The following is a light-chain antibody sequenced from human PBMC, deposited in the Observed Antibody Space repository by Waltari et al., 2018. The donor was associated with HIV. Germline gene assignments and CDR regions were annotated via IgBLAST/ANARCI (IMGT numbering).Light chain of an antibody. CDR2: EVS. CDR1: TSHFGLYNF. CDR3: TSFTSNYTVM. J-gene: IGLJ3*02. Sequence: QSALTQPASVSASPGQSITIPCTGYTSHFGLYNFLSWYQQHPGGVPKVIISEVSSRPSGVSSRFSGSKSGNTASLTISWLQTEDEADYYCTSFTSNYTVMFGGGTKVTVL. V-gene: IGLV2-14*01.